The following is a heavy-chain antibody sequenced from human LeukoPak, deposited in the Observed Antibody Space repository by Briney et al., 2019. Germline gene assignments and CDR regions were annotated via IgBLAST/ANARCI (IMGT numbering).Heavy chain of an antibody. V-gene: IGHV3-30*02. D-gene: IGHD1-14*01. CDR2: IRYDGNKK. J-gene: IGHJ4*02. CDR1: GFTFSNYG. Sequence: GGSLRLSCGASGFTFSNYGMLWVRQAPGKGLEWVAFIRYDGNKKLYADSVKGRFTISRDNSKNTLYLHINSLRAEDTAVYYCAKDNPLDYWGQGTLVIVSS. CDR3: AKDNPLDY.